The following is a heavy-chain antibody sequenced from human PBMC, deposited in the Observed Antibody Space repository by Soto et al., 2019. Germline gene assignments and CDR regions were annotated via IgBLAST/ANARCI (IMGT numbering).Heavy chain of an antibody. J-gene: IGHJ6*03. CDR3: ARVRFYYDSGSDCYYYLDV. Sequence: VQLVESGGGLVQPGGSLRLSCAASEFTFNSYWTSWVRQAPGKGLEWVANINQDGSEKYYVDSVKGRFTISRDNPKNSLALQMNRPRAEDTAVYYCARVRFYYDSGSDCYYYLDVWGKGTTVTVSS. CDR2: INQDGSEK. V-gene: IGHV3-7*01. CDR1: EFTFNSYW. D-gene: IGHD3-10*01.